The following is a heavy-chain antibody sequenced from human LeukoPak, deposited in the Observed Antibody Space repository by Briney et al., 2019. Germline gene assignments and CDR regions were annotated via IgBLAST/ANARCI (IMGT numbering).Heavy chain of an antibody. D-gene: IGHD3-10*01. CDR3: AKEMVRGVIRAYDY. Sequence: GGSLRLSCAASGLPFKNCAMSWVRQAPGKGLEWVSLISGSGATTSYAESVKGRFTISRGNSKNTLYLQMNSLRAEDTAVYYCAKEMVRGVIRAYDYWGQGTLVTVSS. V-gene: IGHV3-23*01. CDR2: ISGSGATT. J-gene: IGHJ4*02. CDR1: GLPFKNCA.